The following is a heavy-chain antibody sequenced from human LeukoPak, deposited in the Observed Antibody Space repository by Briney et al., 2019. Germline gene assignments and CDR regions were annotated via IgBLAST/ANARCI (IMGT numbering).Heavy chain of an antibody. Sequence: GGSLRLSCAASGFTFSSYSMNWVRQAPGKGLEWVSSISSSSSYIYYADSVKGRFTISRDNAKNSLYLQMNSLRAEDTAVYYCAGEAPTVTHYFDYWGQGTLVTVSS. CDR2: ISSSSSYI. J-gene: IGHJ4*02. V-gene: IGHV3-21*01. D-gene: IGHD4-17*01. CDR3: AGEAPTVTHYFDY. CDR1: GFTFSSYS.